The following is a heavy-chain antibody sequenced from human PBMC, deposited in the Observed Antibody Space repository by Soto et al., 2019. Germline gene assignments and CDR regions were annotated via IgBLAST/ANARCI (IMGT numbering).Heavy chain of an antibody. J-gene: IGHJ4*02. D-gene: IGHD1-26*01. V-gene: IGHV1-46*03. CDR2: INPSIGTT. CDR1: GYAFTSQN. CDR3: ISTLGARFDY. Sequence: ASVKVSCKASGYAFTSQNMHWVRQAPGQGLEWMGVINPSIGTTTYAQKFQGRVTMTSDTSTSSVYMEVSSLRSEDTAVYYCISTLGARFDYWGQGTLVTVSS.